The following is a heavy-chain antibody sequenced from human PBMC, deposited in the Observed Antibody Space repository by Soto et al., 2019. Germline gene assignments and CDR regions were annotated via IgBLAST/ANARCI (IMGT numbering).Heavy chain of an antibody. CDR1: GGSISSSYY. Sequence: QLQLQESGPGLVKPSETLSLTCTVSGGSISSSYYWGWIRQPPGKGLEWIGSIYYSGSTYYNPSLKSRVTISVDTSKNQFSLKLSSVTAADTAVYYCARQSRRSSSDYWGQGTLVTVSS. CDR3: ARQSRRSSSDY. J-gene: IGHJ4*02. CDR2: IYYSGST. D-gene: IGHD6-6*01. V-gene: IGHV4-39*01.